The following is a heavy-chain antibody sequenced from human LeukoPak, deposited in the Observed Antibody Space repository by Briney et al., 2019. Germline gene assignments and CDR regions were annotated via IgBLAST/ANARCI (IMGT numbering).Heavy chain of an antibody. CDR3: ARGGSIVVVPAAIIDVPWFDP. D-gene: IGHD2-2*01. J-gene: IGHJ5*02. CDR2: IYTSGST. CDR1: GGSISSYY. Sequence: PSETLSLTCTVSGGSISSYYWSWIQQPPGKGLEWIGYIYTSGSTNYNPSLKSRVTISVDTSKNQFSLKLSSVTAADTAVYYCARGGSIVVVPAAIIDVPWFDPWGQGTLVTVSS. V-gene: IGHV4-4*09.